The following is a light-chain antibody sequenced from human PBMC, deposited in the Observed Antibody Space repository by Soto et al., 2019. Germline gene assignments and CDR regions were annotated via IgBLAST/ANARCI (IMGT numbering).Light chain of an antibody. Sequence: DIQMTQSLSSLSASVGDRFTITCRAGQTVTDYLNWYQHKPGKAPKLLIYSASTLQSGVPSRFSGSGSGTDFTLTITSMQPEDFGTYYCHQTYSTPQTFGQGTKVDIK. CDR2: SAS. CDR1: QTVTDY. CDR3: HQTYSTPQT. J-gene: IGKJ1*01. V-gene: IGKV1-39*01.